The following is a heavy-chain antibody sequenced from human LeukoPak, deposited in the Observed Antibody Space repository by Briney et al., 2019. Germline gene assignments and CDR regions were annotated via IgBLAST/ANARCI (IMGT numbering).Heavy chain of an antibody. Sequence: GSSVKVSCKASGGTDSSHAINWVRQAPGQGLEWMGKIIPLLNIAHYAQKFQDRVSITADKSTSTAYVELSSLRFEDTAMYYCARRVAFDIWGQGTMVTVAS. CDR2: IIPLLNIA. V-gene: IGHV1-69*04. CDR3: ARRVAFDI. CDR1: GGTDSSHA. J-gene: IGHJ3*02.